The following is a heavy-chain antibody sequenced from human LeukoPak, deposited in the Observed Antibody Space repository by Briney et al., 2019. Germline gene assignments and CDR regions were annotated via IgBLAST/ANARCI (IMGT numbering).Heavy chain of an antibody. Sequence: GASVKVSCKASGGTFISYTISWVRQAPGQGHEWMGRIIPILGIANYAQKFQGRVTITADKSTSTAYMELSSLRSEDTAVYYCARSRQGATDYWGQGTLVTVSS. V-gene: IGHV1-69*02. D-gene: IGHD1-26*01. J-gene: IGHJ4*02. CDR3: ARSRQGATDY. CDR1: GGTFISYT. CDR2: IIPILGIA.